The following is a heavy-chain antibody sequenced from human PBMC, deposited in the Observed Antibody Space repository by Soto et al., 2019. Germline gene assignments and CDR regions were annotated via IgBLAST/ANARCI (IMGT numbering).Heavy chain of an antibody. J-gene: IGHJ4*02. V-gene: IGHV1-18*01. CDR2: IGAYNGNT. CDR3: ARDSSSWYLDY. D-gene: IGHD6-13*01. Sequence: ASVKVSCKASGYTFTSYGISWVRQAPGQGLEWMGWIGAYNGNTNYAQRLQGRVTMTTDTSTSTAYMELRSLRSDDTAVYYCARDSSSWYLDYWGQGTLVTVSS. CDR1: GYTFTSYG.